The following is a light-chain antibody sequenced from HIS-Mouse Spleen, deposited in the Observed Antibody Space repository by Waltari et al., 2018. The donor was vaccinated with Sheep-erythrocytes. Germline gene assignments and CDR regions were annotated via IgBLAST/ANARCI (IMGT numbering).Light chain of an antibody. Sequence: PMTQSPSSLSASVFDRVTIPCPASQDISNYLNWYQQKPGKAPKLLIYDASNLETGVPSRFSGSGSGTDFTFTISSLQPEDIATYYCQQYDNLFTFGPGTKVDIK. J-gene: IGKJ3*01. V-gene: IGKV1-33*01. CDR2: DAS. CDR3: QQYDNLFT. CDR1: QDISNY.